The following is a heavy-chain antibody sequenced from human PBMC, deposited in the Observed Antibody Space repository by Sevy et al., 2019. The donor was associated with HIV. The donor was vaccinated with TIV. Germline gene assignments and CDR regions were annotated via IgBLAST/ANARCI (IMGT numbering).Heavy chain of an antibody. V-gene: IGHV3-23*01. J-gene: IGHJ4*02. CDR2: LSFGCGKI. D-gene: IGHD2-8*01. CDR1: GFTFNIYS. CDR3: AREGCTKPHDY. Sequence: GGSLRLSCAASGFTFNIYSMSWVHQTPGKGLEWVATLSFGCGKINHADSVKGRFTMSRDDSKNAVYLQMNNLRVEDTALYYCAREGCTKPHDYWGQGTLVTVSS.